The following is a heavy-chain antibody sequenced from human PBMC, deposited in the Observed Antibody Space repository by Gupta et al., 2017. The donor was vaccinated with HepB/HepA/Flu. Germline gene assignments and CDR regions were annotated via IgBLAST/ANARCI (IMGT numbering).Heavy chain of an antibody. Sequence: EVQLVASGGGLVQPVWPLRLSCPASGFTFSSYWMHWVRQGPGKGLVWVSRINSDGSSTSYADSVKGRFTISRDNAKNTRYLQMNSLRGEETAGYYCACTMSGAEVYYWGQGTLVTVAS. D-gene: IGHD1-26*01. CDR1: GFTFSSYW. CDR3: ACTMSGAEVYY. J-gene: IGHJ4*02. CDR2: INSDGSST. V-gene: IGHV3-74*01.